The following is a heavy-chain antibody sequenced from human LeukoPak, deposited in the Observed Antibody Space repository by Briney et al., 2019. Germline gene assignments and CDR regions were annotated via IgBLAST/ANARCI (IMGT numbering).Heavy chain of an antibody. D-gene: IGHD3-3*01. J-gene: IGHJ4*02. CDR1: GYTFTSYG. CDR2: ISGYNGNT. Sequence: ASVKVSCKASGYTFTSYGISWVRQAPGQRLEWMGRISGYNGNTNYAQKLQGRVTMTTDTSTSTAYMELRSLRSDDTAVYYCARNRSGYCDYWGQGTLVTVSS. V-gene: IGHV1-18*01. CDR3: ARNRSGYCDY.